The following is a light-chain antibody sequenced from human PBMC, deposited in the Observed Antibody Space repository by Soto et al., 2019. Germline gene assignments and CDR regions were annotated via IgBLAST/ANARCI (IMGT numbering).Light chain of an antibody. Sequence: EIVLTASPSTLSLSPGERATLSCRASQSVSSSYLAWYQQKHGQAPRPVFYDASTRATGIPARFSGSASGTEGTLTISSLQHEDVSVYYCQHYHGWPITFGQGTRLEIK. CDR1: QSVSSSY. J-gene: IGKJ5*01. CDR2: DAS. CDR3: QHYHGWPIT. V-gene: IGKV3-20*01.